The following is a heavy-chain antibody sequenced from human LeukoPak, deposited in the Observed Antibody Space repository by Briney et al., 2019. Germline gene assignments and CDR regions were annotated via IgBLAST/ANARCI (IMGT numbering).Heavy chain of an antibody. CDR2: ISGSGGTT. D-gene: IGHD1-14*01. V-gene: IGHV3-23*01. Sequence: PPGGSLRLSCAASGFTFSDYYMSWIRQAPGKGLEWVSAISGSGGTTYYADSVKGRFTISRDNSKNTLYLQMNSLRAADTALYYCAKPAKTDYADYWGQGTLVTVSS. J-gene: IGHJ4*02. CDR1: GFTFSDYY. CDR3: AKPAKTDYADY.